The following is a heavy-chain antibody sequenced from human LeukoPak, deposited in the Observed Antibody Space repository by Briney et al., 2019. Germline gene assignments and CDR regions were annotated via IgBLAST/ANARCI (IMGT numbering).Heavy chain of an antibody. Sequence: SETLSLTCSVSGGSVTSGGFYWGWLRQPPGKGPEWIATIYYTGSTHYNPSLQSRVTISIDTSKNQFSLRLTSVTATDTAVYHCARHSGSGSLSRPFDPWGQGTLVTVSS. J-gene: IGHJ5*02. CDR1: GGSVTSGGFY. D-gene: IGHD3-10*01. CDR3: ARHSGSGSLSRPFDP. V-gene: IGHV4-39*01. CDR2: IYYTGST.